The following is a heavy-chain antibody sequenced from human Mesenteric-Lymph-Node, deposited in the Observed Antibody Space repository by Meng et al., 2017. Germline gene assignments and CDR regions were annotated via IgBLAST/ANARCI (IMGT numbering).Heavy chain of an antibody. CDR2: ISGSGGST. V-gene: IGHV3-23*01. J-gene: IGHJ4*02. CDR3: AKDQLATYYYGSGSYCYFDY. D-gene: IGHD3-10*01. CDR1: EFTFSSYA. Sequence: GESLKISCAASEFTFSSYAMSWVRQAPGKGLEWVSAISGSGGSTYYADSVKGRFTISRDNSKNTLYLQMNSLRAEDTAVYYCAKDQLATYYYGSGSYCYFDYWGQGTLVTVSS.